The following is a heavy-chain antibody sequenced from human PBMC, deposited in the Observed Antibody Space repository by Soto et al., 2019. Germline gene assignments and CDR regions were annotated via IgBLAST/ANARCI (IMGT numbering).Heavy chain of an antibody. Sequence: QVQLQESGPGLVKPSQTLSLTCTVSNGSISIDKFFWAWVRQHPGKGLEWIGYIYHSGSTYYNPSLQSRLTISIDTSKNQFSLKLTSVTAADTAIYYCARDLTMTSAWRGLDVWGQGTTVTVSS. V-gene: IGHV4-31*03. D-gene: IGHD3-9*01. CDR1: NGSISIDKFF. CDR2: IYHSGST. CDR3: ARDLTMTSAWRGLDV. J-gene: IGHJ6*02.